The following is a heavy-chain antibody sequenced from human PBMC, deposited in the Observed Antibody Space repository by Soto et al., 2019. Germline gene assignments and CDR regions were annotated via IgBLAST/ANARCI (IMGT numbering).Heavy chain of an antibody. CDR2: ISAYSGHT. J-gene: IGHJ4*02. CDR1: GYTFTNYG. D-gene: IGHD6-19*01. Sequence: QVQLVQSGAEVKKPGASVTVSCKASGYTFTNYGINWVRQATGQGLEWMGWISAYSGHTNYAQKLQDRVTMTTDTSTCTAYMELRSLRSDDTAVYYCARRPHLADNVELDYWGQGTLVTVSS. CDR3: ARRPHLADNVELDY. V-gene: IGHV1-18*01.